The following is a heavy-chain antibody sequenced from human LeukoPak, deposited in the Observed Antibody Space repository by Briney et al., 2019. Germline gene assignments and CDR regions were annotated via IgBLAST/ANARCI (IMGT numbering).Heavy chain of an antibody. D-gene: IGHD3-9*01. CDR2: ILGSGGST. CDR1: GFTFSNYA. J-gene: IGHJ4*02. V-gene: IGHV3-23*01. Sequence: PGASLRLSCAASGFTFSNYAMSWVRQAPGEGLEWVSAILGSGGSTYYADSVKGRFTVSRDNSKSTLYLQMNSLRAEGTALYYCAKWGDYDVLTGYYVPDYWGQGTLVTVSS. CDR3: AKWGDYDVLTGYYVPDY.